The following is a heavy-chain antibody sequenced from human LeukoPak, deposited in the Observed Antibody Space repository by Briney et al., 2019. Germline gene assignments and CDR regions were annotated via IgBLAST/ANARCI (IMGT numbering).Heavy chain of an antibody. V-gene: IGHV1-2*02. CDR2: INPNSGGT. CDR1: GYTFTGYY. J-gene: IGHJ3*02. Sequence: ASVKVSCKASGYTFTGYYMHWVRQAPGQGLEWMGWINPNSGGTNYAQKFQGRVTMTRNTSISTAYMELSRLRSDDMAVYYCASDSGSYLGAFDTWGQGTMVTVSS. D-gene: IGHD1-26*01. CDR3: ASDSGSYLGAFDT.